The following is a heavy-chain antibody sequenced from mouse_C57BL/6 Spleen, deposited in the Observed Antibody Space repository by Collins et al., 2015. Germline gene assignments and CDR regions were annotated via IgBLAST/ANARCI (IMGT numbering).Heavy chain of an antibody. V-gene: IGHV1-64*01. J-gene: IGHJ4*01. CDR1: GYTFTSYW. Sequence: QVQLQQPGAELVKPGASVKLSCKASGYTFTSYWMHWVKQRPGQGLEWIGMIHPNSGSTNYNEKFKSKATLTVDKSSSTAYMQLSSLTSEDSAVYYCARGATVVHYAMDYWGQGTSVTVSS. CDR2: IHPNSGST. CDR3: ARGATVVHYAMDY. D-gene: IGHD1-1*01.